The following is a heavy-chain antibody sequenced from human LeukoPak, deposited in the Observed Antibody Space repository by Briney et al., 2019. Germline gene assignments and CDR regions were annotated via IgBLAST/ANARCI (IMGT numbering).Heavy chain of an antibody. D-gene: IGHD2-2*01. CDR1: GFTFDDYG. Sequence: GGSLRLSCAASGFTFDDYGMSWVRQAPGKGLEWVSGINWNGGSTGYADSVKGRFTISRDNAKNSLYLQMNSLRAEDTALYYCARSYFSSTSCYEQERIAFDIWGQGTMVTVSS. V-gene: IGHV3-20*04. CDR3: ARSYFSSTSCYEQERIAFDI. J-gene: IGHJ3*02. CDR2: INWNGGST.